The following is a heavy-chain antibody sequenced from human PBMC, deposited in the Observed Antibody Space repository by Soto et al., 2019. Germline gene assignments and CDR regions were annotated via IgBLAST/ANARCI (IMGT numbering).Heavy chain of an antibody. Sequence: QVQLVESGGGVVQPGRSLRPSCAASGFPFSSYGMHWVREAPGKGLEWVAVISYDGSNKYYADSVKGRFTISRDNSASTLYLQMNSLRPEDTALYYCVGGQYYFDYRGQGTLVTVSP. CDR2: ISYDGSNK. V-gene: IGHV3-30*03. J-gene: IGHJ4*02. CDR3: VGGQYYFDY. D-gene: IGHD3-10*01. CDR1: GFPFSSYG.